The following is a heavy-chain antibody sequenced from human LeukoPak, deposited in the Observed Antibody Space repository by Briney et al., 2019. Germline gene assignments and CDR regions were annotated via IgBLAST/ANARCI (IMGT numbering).Heavy chain of an antibody. CDR1: GGSISSYY. V-gene: IGHV4-4*07. CDR2: IYTSGST. Sequence: PSETLSLTCTVSGGSISSYYWSWIRQPAGKGLEWIGRIYTSGSTNYNPSLKSRVTMSVDTSKNQFSLKLSSVTAADTAVYYCARHVYGRHQLQAYHFDYWGQGILVTVSS. J-gene: IGHJ4*02. CDR3: ARHVYGRHQLQAYHFDY. D-gene: IGHD2-2*01.